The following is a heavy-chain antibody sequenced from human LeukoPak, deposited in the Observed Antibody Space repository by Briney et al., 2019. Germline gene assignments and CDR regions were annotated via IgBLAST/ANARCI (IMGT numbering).Heavy chain of an antibody. D-gene: IGHD1-26*01. V-gene: IGHV3-23*01. CDR3: AKDFDALGGGIVGATWSPFDAFDI. J-gene: IGHJ3*02. Sequence: SGGSLRLSCAASGFTFSSYAMSWVRQAPGKGLEWVSAISGSGGSTYYADSVKGRFTISRDNSKNTLYLQMNSLRAEDTAVYYCAKDFDALGGGIVGATWSPFDAFDIWGQGTMVTVSS. CDR2: ISGSGGST. CDR1: GFTFSSYA.